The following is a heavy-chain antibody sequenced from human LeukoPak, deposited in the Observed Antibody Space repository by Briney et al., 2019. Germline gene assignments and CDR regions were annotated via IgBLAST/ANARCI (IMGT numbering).Heavy chain of an antibody. Sequence: GGSLRLSCAASGFTFSSYWMSWVSQAPGKGLEWVANIKQDGSEKYYVDSVKGRFTISRDNAKNSLYLQMNSLRAEDTAVYYCAAGYSSSWYDYWGQGTLVTVSS. D-gene: IGHD6-13*01. V-gene: IGHV3-7*01. CDR1: GFTFSSYW. CDR2: IKQDGSEK. J-gene: IGHJ4*02. CDR3: AAGYSSSWYDY.